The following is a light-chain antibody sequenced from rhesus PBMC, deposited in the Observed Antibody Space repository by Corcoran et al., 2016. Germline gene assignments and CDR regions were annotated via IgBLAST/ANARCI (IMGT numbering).Light chain of an antibody. V-gene: IGLV2S9*01. CDR3: CSYRSGSTDV. CDR2: DVS. CDR1: TSDICGYND. Sequence: QSALTQPRSVSGSPGQSVTISCTGTTSDICGYNDVSWYQQHPGTAPRLLIYDVSKRPSGVSDRFSGSKSGNTASLTISGLQAEDEADYYCCSYRSGSTDVFGSGTKLTVL. J-gene: IGLJ6*01.